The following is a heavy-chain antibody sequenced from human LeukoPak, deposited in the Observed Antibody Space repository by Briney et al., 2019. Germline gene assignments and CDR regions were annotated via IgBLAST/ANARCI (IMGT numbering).Heavy chain of an antibody. V-gene: IGHV4-30-2*01. CDR3: ARGYYDYVWGSYRYEPDHYFDY. CDR1: GGSISSGGYY. CDR2: IYHSGST. D-gene: IGHD3-16*02. J-gene: IGHJ4*02. Sequence: SQTLSLTCTVSGGSISSGGYYWSWIRQPPRKGLEWIGYIYHSGSTYYNPSLKSRVTISVDTSKNQFSLKLSSVTAADTAVYYCARGYYDYVWGSYRYEPDHYFDYWGQGTLVTVSS.